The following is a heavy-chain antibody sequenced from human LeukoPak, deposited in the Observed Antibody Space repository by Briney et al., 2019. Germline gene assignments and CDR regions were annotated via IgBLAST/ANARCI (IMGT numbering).Heavy chain of an antibody. Sequence: SETLSLTCTVSGGSISSSSYYWRWIRQPPGKGLEWIGSIYYSGSTYYNPSLKSRVTISVDTSKNQFSLKLSSVTAADTAVYYCARPYSSGWYGDVDYWGQGTLVTVSS. CDR1: GGSISSSSYY. CDR3: ARPYSSGWYGDVDY. V-gene: IGHV4-39*01. J-gene: IGHJ4*02. D-gene: IGHD6-19*01. CDR2: IYYSGST.